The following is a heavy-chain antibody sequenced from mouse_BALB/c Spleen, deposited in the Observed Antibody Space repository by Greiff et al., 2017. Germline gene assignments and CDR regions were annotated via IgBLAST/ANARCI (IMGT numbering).Heavy chain of an antibody. CDR2: ISSGSSTI. D-gene: IGHD4-1*01. CDR3: ARESTGFFFAY. CDR1: GFTFSSFG. Sequence: EVKVEESGGGLVQPGGSRKLSCAASGFTFSSFGMHWVRQAPEKGLEWVAYISSGSSTIYYADTVKGRFTISRDNPKNTLFLQMTSLRSEDTAMYYCARESTGFFFAYWGQGTLVTVSA. J-gene: IGHJ3*01. V-gene: IGHV5-17*02.